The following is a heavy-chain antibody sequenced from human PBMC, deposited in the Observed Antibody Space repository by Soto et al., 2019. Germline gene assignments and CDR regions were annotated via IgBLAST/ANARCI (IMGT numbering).Heavy chain of an antibody. CDR2: INHSGST. D-gene: IGHD2-2*01. V-gene: IGHV4-34*01. CDR1: GGSFRGYY. J-gene: IGHJ6*02. Sequence: SETLSLTCAVSGGSFRGYYWSWFRQPPGKGLEWIGEINHSGSTNYNPSLKSRVTISVDTSKNQFSLKLSSVTAADTAVYYCARPIVVVPAARGGSGMDVWGQGTTVTVSS. CDR3: ARPIVVVPAARGGSGMDV.